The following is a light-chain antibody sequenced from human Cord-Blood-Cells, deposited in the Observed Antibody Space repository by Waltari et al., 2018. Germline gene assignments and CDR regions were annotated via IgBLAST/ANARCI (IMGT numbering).Light chain of an antibody. CDR2: AAS. CDR1: QSISSY. CDR3: QQSYSTPPALT. V-gene: IGKV1-39*01. Sequence: DIQMTKSPSSLSASVGNSITIPCRASQSISSYLNSYQQKPGKSTKLLIYAASSLQSGVPSRFSGSGSGTDFTLTISSLQPEDFATYYCQQSYSTPPALTFGGGTKVEIK. J-gene: IGKJ4*01.